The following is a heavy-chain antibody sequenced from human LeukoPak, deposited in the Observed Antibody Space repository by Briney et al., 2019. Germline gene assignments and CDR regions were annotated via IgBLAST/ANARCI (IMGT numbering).Heavy chain of an antibody. V-gene: IGHV1-2*02. J-gene: IGHJ5*02. CDR2: INPHSGDT. CDR1: GYSFTGYY. CDR3: AREKVVTSTYNWLDP. D-gene: IGHD2-21*02. Sequence: ASVKVSCKASGYSFTGYYIHWVRQAPGQGLEWMGEINPHSGDTSYAQKFQGRVSMTRDTSISTAYMELSRLKSDDTAMYSCAREKVVTSTYNWLDPWGQGTLVTVSA.